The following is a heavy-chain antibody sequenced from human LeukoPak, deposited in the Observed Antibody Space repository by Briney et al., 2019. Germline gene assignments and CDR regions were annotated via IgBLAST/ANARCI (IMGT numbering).Heavy chain of an antibody. CDR1: GFTFSSYE. V-gene: IGHV3-48*03. J-gene: IGHJ6*03. CDR3: ARGYNTRWYSARMDV. CDR2: IGGSGSTI. Sequence: GGSLRLSCAASGFTFSSYEMNWVRQAPGKGLEWISYIGGSGSTIYYADPVKGRFTISGDNAKNTVDLQMKSLRAEDTAVYYCARGYNTRWYSARMDVWGKGTTVTVSS. D-gene: IGHD6-13*01.